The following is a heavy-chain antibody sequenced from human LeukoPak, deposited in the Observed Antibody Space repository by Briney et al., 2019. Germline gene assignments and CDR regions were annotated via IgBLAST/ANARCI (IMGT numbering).Heavy chain of an antibody. Sequence: GGSLRLSCAASGFTVSSNYMSWVRQAPGKGLEWVSVIYSGGSTYYADSVKGRFTISRENAKNSLYLQMNSLRAGDTAVYYCARGSREGAFDIWGQGTMVTVSS. V-gene: IGHV3-53*01. J-gene: IGHJ3*02. CDR1: GFTVSSNY. D-gene: IGHD1-26*01. CDR2: IYSGGST. CDR3: ARGSREGAFDI.